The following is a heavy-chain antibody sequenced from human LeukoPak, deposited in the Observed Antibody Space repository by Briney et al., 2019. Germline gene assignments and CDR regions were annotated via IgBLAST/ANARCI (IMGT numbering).Heavy chain of an antibody. V-gene: IGHV1-2*02. CDR1: GYTFTGYY. Sequence: ASVKVSCKASGYTFTGYYMHWVRQAPGQGLEWMGWINPNSGGTNYAQKFLGRVTMTRDTSISTAYMELSGLRSDDTAVYYCARVADTAMVPFDYWGQGSLVTVSS. J-gene: IGHJ4*02. CDR2: INPNSGGT. D-gene: IGHD5-18*01. CDR3: ARVADTAMVPFDY.